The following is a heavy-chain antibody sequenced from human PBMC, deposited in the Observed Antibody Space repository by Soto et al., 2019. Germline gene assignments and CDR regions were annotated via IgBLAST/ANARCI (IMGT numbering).Heavy chain of an antibody. Sequence: EVQLVESGGGLVQPGGSLRLSCAASGFNVSSNYMSWVRQAPGKGLEWVSVIYSGGGTYYADSARGRFTISRHNSKNTLYLQMNSLRAEDTAVYYRARAQSYGGFAYWGQGTLVTVSS. V-gene: IGHV3-53*04. J-gene: IGHJ4*02. CDR2: IYSGGGT. CDR3: ARAQSYGGFAY. D-gene: IGHD1-26*01. CDR1: GFNVSSNY.